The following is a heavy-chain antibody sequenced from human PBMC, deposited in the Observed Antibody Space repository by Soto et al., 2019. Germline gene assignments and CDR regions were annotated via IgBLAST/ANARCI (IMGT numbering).Heavy chain of an antibody. CDR2: ISSTTNYI. Sequence: GGSLRLSCAASGFTFTSFSMNWVRQAPGKGLEWVSSISSTTNYIYYGDSMKGRFTISRDNAKNSLYLEMNSLRAEDTAVYYCARESEDLTSNFDYWGQGTLVTVSS. CDR1: GFTFTSFS. V-gene: IGHV3-21*06. J-gene: IGHJ4*02. CDR3: ARESEDLTSNFDY.